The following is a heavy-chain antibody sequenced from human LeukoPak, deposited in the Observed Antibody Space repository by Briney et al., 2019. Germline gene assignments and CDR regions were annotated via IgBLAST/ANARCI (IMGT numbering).Heavy chain of an antibody. CDR1: GFTFSGFA. CDR2: ISGSGGST. CDR3: AKASNTWNYFDY. V-gene: IGHV3-23*01. D-gene: IGHD1-1*01. Sequence: GGSLRLSCAASGFTFSGFAMSWVRQAPGKGLEWVSAISGSGGSTYYADSVKGRFTISRDNSKNTLSLQMNSLRAEDTAIYYCAKASNTWNYFDYWGQGTLVTVSS. J-gene: IGHJ4*02.